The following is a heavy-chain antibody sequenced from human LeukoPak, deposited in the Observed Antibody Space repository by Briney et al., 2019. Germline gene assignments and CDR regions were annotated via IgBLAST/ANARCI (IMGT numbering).Heavy chain of an antibody. CDR3: ARRYSYPDAFDI. D-gene: IGHD5-18*01. CDR2: IIPIFGRA. CDR1: GGTFSSYA. J-gene: IGHJ3*02. V-gene: IGHV1-69*05. Sequence: ASVKVSCKASGGTFSSYAISWVRQAPGQGLEWMGRIIPIFGRANYAQKFQGRVTITTDQSTSTAYMELSSLRSEDTAVYYCARRYSYPDAFDIWGQGTMVTVSS.